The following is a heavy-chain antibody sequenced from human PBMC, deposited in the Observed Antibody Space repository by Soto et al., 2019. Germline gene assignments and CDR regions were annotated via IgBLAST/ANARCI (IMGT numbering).Heavy chain of an antibody. V-gene: IGHV3-23*01. CDR1: GFTFSSYA. J-gene: IGHJ6*02. CDR3: AKASAAGEDFWSGYYGGMDV. CDR2: ISGSGGST. D-gene: IGHD3-3*01. Sequence: GGSLRLSCAASGFTFSSYAMSWVRQAPGKGLEWVSAISGSGGSTYYADSVKGRFTISRDNSKNTLYLQMNSLRAEDTAVYYCAKASAAGEDFWSGYYGGMDVWGQGTTVTVSS.